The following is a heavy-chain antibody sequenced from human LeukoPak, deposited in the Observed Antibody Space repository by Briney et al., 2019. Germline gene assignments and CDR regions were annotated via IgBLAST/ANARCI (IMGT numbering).Heavy chain of an antibody. J-gene: IGHJ3*02. CDR3: ARDWGYCSGGSCYRGAFDI. D-gene: IGHD2-15*01. CDR1: GYTFTSYG. V-gene: IGHV1-46*01. Sequence: ASVKVSCKASGYTFTSYGISWVRQAPGQGLEWMGIINPSDGSTSYAQKFQGRVTMTRDMSTSTVYMELSSLRSEDTAVYYCARDWGYCSGGSCYRGAFDIWGQGTMVTVSS. CDR2: INPSDGST.